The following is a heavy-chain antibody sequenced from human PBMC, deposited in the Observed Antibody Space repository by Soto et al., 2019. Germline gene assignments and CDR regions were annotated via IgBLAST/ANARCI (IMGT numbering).Heavy chain of an antibody. CDR3: EKFQGTTFLPFDY. Sequence: PRVSCVASGFTFNNYALSWFRQAQGKGRKWVSGISGTDHSTSSADCVKGRFTNSSDNSKNTLFLQMNGLRAEDSAIYYCEKFQGTTFLPFDYWGQGTLVTVSS. J-gene: IGHJ4*02. D-gene: IGHD3-3*02. CDR1: GFTFNNYA. CDR2: ISGTDHST. V-gene: IGHV3-23*01.